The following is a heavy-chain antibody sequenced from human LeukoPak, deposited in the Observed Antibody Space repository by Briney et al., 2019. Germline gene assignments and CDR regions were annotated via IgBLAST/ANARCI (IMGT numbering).Heavy chain of an antibody. V-gene: IGHV3-21*01. Sequence: GGSLRLSCAASGFTFSSYSMNWVRQAPGKGLEWVSSISSSSSYIYYADSMKGRFTISRDNAKKSLYLQMNSLRAEDTAVYYCARGDPDISFGVAGEAFDIWGQGTMVTVSS. D-gene: IGHD3-3*01. CDR2: ISSSSSYI. CDR1: GFTFSSYS. J-gene: IGHJ3*02. CDR3: ARGDPDISFGVAGEAFDI.